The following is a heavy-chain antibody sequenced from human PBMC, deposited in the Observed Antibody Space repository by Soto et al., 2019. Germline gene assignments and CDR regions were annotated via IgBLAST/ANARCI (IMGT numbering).Heavy chain of an antibody. V-gene: IGHV1-46*03. J-gene: IGHJ4*02. CDR2: INPSGGST. CDR1: GYTFTSYY. D-gene: IGHD3-22*01. CDR3: ARDYDSSGYPRCYFDY. Sequence: ASVKVSCKASGYTFTSYYMHWVRQAPGQGLEWMGIINPSGGSTSYAQKFQGRVTMTRDTSTSTVYMELSSLRSEDTAVYYCARDYDSSGYPRCYFDYWGQGTLVTVSS.